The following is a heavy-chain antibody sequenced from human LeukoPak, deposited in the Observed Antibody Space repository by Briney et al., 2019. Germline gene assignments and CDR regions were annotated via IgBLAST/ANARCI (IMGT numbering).Heavy chain of an antibody. CDR3: ARAGGYASSWAY. CDR2: ISYDGSNK. D-gene: IGHD5-12*01. Sequence: PGRSLRLSCAASGFTFSSYGMHWVRQAPGKGLEWVAVISYDGSNKYYADSVKGRFTISRDNSKNTLYLQMNSLRGEDTAVYYCARAGGYASSWAYWGQGTLVTVSS. J-gene: IGHJ4*02. CDR1: GFTFSSYG. V-gene: IGHV3-30*03.